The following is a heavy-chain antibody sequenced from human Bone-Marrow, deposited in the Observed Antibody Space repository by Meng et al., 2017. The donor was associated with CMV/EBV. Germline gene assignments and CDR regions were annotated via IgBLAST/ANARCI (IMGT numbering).Heavy chain of an antibody. J-gene: IGHJ4*02. V-gene: IGHV3-23*03. CDR1: GFTFSSYA. CDR2: IYSDGSST. Sequence: GESLKISCAASGFTFSSYAMSWVRQAPGKGLEWVSLIYSDGSSTSYADSVKGRFTISRDNSKNTLYLQMDSLSAEDTAIYYCAKDNAWGSLDYWGQGTLVTVSS. D-gene: IGHD3-16*01. CDR3: AKDNAWGSLDY.